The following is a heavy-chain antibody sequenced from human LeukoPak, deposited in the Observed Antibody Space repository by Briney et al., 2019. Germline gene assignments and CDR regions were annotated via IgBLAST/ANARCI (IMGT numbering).Heavy chain of an antibody. CDR1: GFTVSSNY. D-gene: IGHD2-15*01. J-gene: IGHJ4*02. Sequence: GGSLRLSCAASGFTVSSNYMSWVRQAPGKGLEWVSIIYSGGSTYYADSVKGRFTISRDNSKNTLYLQMNSLRAEDTAVYYCARVVRSLFDYWGQGTLVTVSS. CDR2: IYSGGST. V-gene: IGHV3-66*01. CDR3: ARVVRSLFDY.